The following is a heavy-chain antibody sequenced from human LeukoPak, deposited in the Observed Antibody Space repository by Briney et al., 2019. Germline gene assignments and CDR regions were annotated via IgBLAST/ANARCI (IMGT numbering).Heavy chain of an antibody. CDR1: GFTVSANY. CDR2: IYNDGST. V-gene: IGHV3-53*01. Sequence: PGGSLRLSCATSGFTVSANYMTWVRQAPGKGLEWVSVIYNDGSTYYADSVKGRFTISRDNSKNTLYLQMNSLRAEDTAVYYCAKVVYSYGFDAFDIWGQGTMVTVSS. CDR3: AKVVYSYGFDAFDI. J-gene: IGHJ3*02. D-gene: IGHD5-18*01.